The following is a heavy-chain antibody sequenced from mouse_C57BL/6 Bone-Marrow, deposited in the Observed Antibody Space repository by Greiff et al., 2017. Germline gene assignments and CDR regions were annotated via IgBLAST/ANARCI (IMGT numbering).Heavy chain of an antibody. D-gene: IGHD1-1*01. CDR3: ARHPTTPEENAMDY. CDR1: EYEFPSHD. V-gene: IGHV5-2*01. CDR2: INSDGGST. J-gene: IGHJ4*01. Sequence: EVKLMESGGGLVQPGESLKLSCESNEYEFPSHDMSWVRKTPEKRLELVAAINSDGGSTYYPDTMESRFIISRDNTKTTLYLQMSSLRSEDTALYYCARHPTTPEENAMDYWGQGTSVTVSS.